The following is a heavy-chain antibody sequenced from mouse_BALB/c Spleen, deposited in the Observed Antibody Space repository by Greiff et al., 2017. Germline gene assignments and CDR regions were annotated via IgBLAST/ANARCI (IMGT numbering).Heavy chain of an antibody. V-gene: IGHV1-87*01. Sequence: QVHVKQSGAELARPGASVKLSCKASGYTFTSYWIQWVKQRPGQGLEWIGAIYPGDGDTRYTQKFKGKATLTVDKSSSTAYMQLSSPTSEDSAVYYCARPVYGNYLYYYAMDYWGQGTSVTVSS. CDR1: GYTFTSYW. D-gene: IGHD2-1*01. CDR2: IYPGDGDT. CDR3: ARPVYGNYLYYYAMDY. J-gene: IGHJ4*01.